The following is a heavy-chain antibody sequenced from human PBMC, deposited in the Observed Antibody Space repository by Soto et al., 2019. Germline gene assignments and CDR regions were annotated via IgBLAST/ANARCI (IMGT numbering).Heavy chain of an antibody. CDR3: ARANYDFWSGYWSDYYYGMDV. V-gene: IGHV3-30-3*01. CDR2: ISYDGSNK. D-gene: IGHD3-3*01. CDR1: GFTFSSYA. J-gene: IGHJ6*02. Sequence: QPGGSLRLSCAASGFTFSSYAMHWVRQAPGKGLEWVAVISYDGSNKYYADSVKGRFTISRDNSKNTLYLQMNSLRAEDTAVYYCARANYDFWSGYWSDYYYGMDVWGQGTTVTVSS.